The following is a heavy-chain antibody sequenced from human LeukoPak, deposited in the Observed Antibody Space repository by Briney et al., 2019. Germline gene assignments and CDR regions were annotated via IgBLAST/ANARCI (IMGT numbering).Heavy chain of an antibody. CDR3: ARPTHFYYYYYGMDV. Sequence: GGSLRLSCAASGFTFSSYAINWVRQAPGKGLEWVAVTSYDGSNKYSADSVKGRFTISRDNSKNTLYLQMNSLRAEDTALYYCARPTHFYYYYYGMDVWGHGTTVTVSS. J-gene: IGHJ6*02. CDR1: GFTFSSYA. V-gene: IGHV3-30-3*01. CDR2: TSYDGSNK.